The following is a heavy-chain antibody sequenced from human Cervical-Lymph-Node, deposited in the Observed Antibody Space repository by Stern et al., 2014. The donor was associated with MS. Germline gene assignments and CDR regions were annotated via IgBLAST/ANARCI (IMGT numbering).Heavy chain of an antibody. CDR2: ISGSTGNA. CDR3: ARIAVADFAFDY. V-gene: IGHV1-18*01. J-gene: IGHJ4*02. D-gene: IGHD6-19*01. Sequence: QDQLVQSGPEVKKPGASVTVSCTASGYTFTSYGISWVRQAPGQGLEWMGWISGSTGNAQYAHNFPGRVTMTTATSTNTAHMQLRSLRSNDTAVYYCARIAVADFAFDYWGQGTLVTVSS. CDR1: GYTFTSYG.